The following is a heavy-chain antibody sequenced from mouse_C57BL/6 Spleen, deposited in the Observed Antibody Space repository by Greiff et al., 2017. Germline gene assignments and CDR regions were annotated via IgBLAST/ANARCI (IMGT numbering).Heavy chain of an antibody. D-gene: IGHD2-2*01. CDR2: IDPSDSET. CDR1: GYTFTSYW. Sequence: VQLQQPGAELVRPGSSVKLSCKASGYTFTSYWMHWVKQRPIQGLEWIGNIDPSDSETHYNQKFKDKATLTVDKSSSTAYMQLSSLTSEDSAVYYCAMIYYGYDEGYAMDYWGQGTSVTVSS. J-gene: IGHJ4*01. CDR3: AMIYYGYDEGYAMDY. V-gene: IGHV1-52*01.